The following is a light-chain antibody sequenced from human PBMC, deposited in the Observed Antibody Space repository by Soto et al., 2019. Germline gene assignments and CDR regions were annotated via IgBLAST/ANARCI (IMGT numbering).Light chain of an antibody. CDR1: RIISSY. J-gene: IGKJ1*01. Sequence: EIVLTQSPGTLSLSPGERATLSCTAISRIISSYLAWYQQNPGQAPRLLIYGASTRATGIPARFSGSGSGTEFTLTISSLQSEDFAVYYCQQYNNWPRTFGQGTKV. V-gene: IGKV3-15*01. CDR2: GAS. CDR3: QQYNNWPRT.